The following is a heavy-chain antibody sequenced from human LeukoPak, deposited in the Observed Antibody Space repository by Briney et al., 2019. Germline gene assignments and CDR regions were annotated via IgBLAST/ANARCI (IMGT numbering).Heavy chain of an antibody. J-gene: IGHJ4*02. CDR2: IYSGGST. D-gene: IGHD6-13*01. CDR1: GFTVSSNY. Sequence: GGSLRLSCAASGFTVSSNYMSWVRQAPGKGLEWVSVIYSGGSTYYADSVKGRFTISRDNSKNTLYLQMNSLRAEDTAVYYCATDPSLTVVAAAGDYWGQGTLVTVSS. CDR3: ATDPSLTVVAAAGDY. V-gene: IGHV3-66*01.